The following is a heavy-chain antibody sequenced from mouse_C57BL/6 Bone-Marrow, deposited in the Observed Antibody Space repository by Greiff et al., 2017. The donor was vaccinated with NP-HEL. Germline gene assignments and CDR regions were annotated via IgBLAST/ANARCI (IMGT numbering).Heavy chain of an antibody. CDR3: ASRGLPVVATDFDY. CDR2: IYPGDGDT. D-gene: IGHD1-1*01. Sequence: QVQLQQSGPELVKPGASVKISCKASGYAFSSSWMNWVKQRPGKGLEWIGRIYPGDGDTNYNGKFKGKATLTAYKSSSTAYMQLSSLTSEDSAVYFCASRGLPVVATDFDYWGQGTTLTVSS. V-gene: IGHV1-82*01. J-gene: IGHJ2*01. CDR1: GYAFSSSW.